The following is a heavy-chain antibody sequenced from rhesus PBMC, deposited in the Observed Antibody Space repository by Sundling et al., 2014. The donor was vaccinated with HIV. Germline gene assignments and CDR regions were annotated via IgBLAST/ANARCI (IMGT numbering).Heavy chain of an antibody. CDR2: ISGSGGST. D-gene: IGHD2-2*01. CDR3: ARHRGYCTSGSCYVLDCDV. V-gene: IGHV4-57*02. CDR1: GGSISSSSW. J-gene: IGHJ1*01. Sequence: QLQLQESGPGLVKASETLSLTCAVSGGSISSSSWWSWIRQPPGKGLEWIGRISGSGGSTSDNPSLQSRVTISKDTSKNQFSLKLNSVTAADTAVYYCARHRGYCTSGSCYVLDCDVWGQGALVTVSS.